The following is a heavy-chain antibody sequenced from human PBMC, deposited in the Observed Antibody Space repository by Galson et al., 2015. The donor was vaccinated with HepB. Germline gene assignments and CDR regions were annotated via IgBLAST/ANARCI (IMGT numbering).Heavy chain of an antibody. D-gene: IGHD6-13*01. CDR1: GFTFSGSA. CDR3: ARLGDFSGYSSS. V-gene: IGHV3-73*01. CDR2: IRGKASNYAT. J-gene: IGHJ4*02. Sequence: SLRLSCAASGFTFSGSAIHWVRQASGKGPEWVGRIRGKASNYATTYVASLKGRFIISRDDSKNTAYLHMFSLRIEDTAVYYCARLGDFSGYSSSWGQGTLVTVSS.